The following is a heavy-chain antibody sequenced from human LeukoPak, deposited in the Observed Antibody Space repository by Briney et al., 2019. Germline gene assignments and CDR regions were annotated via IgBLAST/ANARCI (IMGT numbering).Heavy chain of an antibody. CDR2: ISSRSSTR. CDR3: AREGSDFWSGYSKGYFDY. V-gene: IGHV3-48*01. Sequence: PGGSLRLSCAVSGFTFSSYNMNWLRRAPGKAREWVSYISSRSSTRYYAGSVKRRFTISRDNGKHSLSLQMNSLRAEDTAVYYCAREGSDFWSGYSKGYFDYWGQGTLVTVSS. CDR1: GFTFSSYN. J-gene: IGHJ4*02. D-gene: IGHD3-3*01.